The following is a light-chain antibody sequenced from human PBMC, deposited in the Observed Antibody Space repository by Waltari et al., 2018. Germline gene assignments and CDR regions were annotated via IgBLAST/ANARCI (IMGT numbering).Light chain of an antibody. CDR3: MQSLQALWT. CDR2: LGS. J-gene: IGKJ1*01. Sequence: DIVVTQSPLSLPVTPGEPASISCRSSQSLLHSNGSNYLDWYLQKPGQSPQLLTYLGSNRASGVPDRFSCTGSGTDFTLKINRVQAEDVGVYYCMQSLQALWTFGQGTKVDIK. V-gene: IGKV2-28*01. CDR1: QSLLHSNGSNY.